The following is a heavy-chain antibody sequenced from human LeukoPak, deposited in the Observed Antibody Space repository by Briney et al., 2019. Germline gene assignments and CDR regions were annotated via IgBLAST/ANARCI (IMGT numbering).Heavy chain of an antibody. D-gene: IGHD6-13*01. V-gene: IGHV4-59*12. CDR2: IYYSGST. J-gene: IGHJ4*02. CDR1: GGSISSYY. CDR3: ARRQQLVPQFSYFDY. Sequence: SETLSLTCTVSGGSISSYYWSWIRQPPGKGLEYIGYIYYSGSTNYNPSLKSRLTISVDTSKNQFSLKLSSVTAADTAVYYCARRQQLVPQFSYFDYWGQGTLVTVSS.